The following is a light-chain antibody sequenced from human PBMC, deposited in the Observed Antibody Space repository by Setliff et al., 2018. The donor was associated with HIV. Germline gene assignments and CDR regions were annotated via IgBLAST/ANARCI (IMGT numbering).Light chain of an antibody. J-gene: IGLJ1*01. Sequence: QSVLTQPASVSGSLGQSITISCTGTSSDIGSYNLVSWYQQHPGKAPKLIISEVSKGPSEVSSRFSGSKSGNTASLTISGLQTEDEADYYCCSYSGGTTLFVFGPGTKATVL. V-gene: IGLV2-23*02. CDR3: CSYSGGTTLFV. CDR1: SSDIGSYNL. CDR2: EVS.